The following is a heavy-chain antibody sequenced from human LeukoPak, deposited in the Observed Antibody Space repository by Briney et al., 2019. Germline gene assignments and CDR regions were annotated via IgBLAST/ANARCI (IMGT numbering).Heavy chain of an antibody. CDR3: ARYRSGLSSSWYI. CDR2: INWNGGST. Sequence: SGGSLRLSCAASGFTFDDYGMSWVRQAPGKGLEWVSGINWNGGSTGYADSVKGRFTISRDNAKNSLYLQMNSLRAEDTAVYYCARYRSGLSSSWYIWGQGTLVTVSS. V-gene: IGHV3-20*04. CDR1: GFTFDDYG. J-gene: IGHJ4*02. D-gene: IGHD6-13*01.